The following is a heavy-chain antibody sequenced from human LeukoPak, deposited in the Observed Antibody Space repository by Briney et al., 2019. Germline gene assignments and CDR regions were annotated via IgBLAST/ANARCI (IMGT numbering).Heavy chain of an antibody. J-gene: IGHJ4*02. Sequence: GGSLKLSCVASGFSFTASGIHWVRQASGKGLEWVGRIRSKANSYATAYAASMEGRFTVSRDDSKNTAYLQINSLKAEDTAVYHCSRLQDDGCDDGNCFDYWGQGTLVTVSS. CDR1: GFSFTASG. D-gene: IGHD3-22*01. CDR3: SRLQDDGCDDGNCFDY. V-gene: IGHV3-73*01. CDR2: IRSKANSYAT.